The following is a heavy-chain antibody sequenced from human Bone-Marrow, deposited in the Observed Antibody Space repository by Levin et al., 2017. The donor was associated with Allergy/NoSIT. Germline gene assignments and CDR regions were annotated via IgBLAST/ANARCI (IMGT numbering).Heavy chain of an antibody. CDR1: GLTFSRYW. CDR2: INSDGSST. CDR3: ARGHSDFSGSGAYYNYDY. Sequence: GGSLRLSCGASGLTFSRYWMHWVRQAPEKGPVWVSRINSDGSSTTYADSVKGRFTISRDNARNTLYLQMNSLRAEDTAVYYCARGHSDFSGSGAYYNYDYCGQGTLVTVSS. J-gene: IGHJ4*02. D-gene: IGHD3-10*01. V-gene: IGHV3-74*01.